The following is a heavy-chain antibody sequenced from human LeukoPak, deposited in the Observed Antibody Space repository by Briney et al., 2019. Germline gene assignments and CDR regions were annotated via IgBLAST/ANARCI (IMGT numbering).Heavy chain of an antibody. CDR2: TYYRSKWYN. J-gene: IGHJ5*02. Sequence: SQTLSLTCAISGDSFSSNSAAWNWIRQSPSRGLEWLGRTYYRSKWYNDYAVSVKSRITINPDTSKNQFSLKLSSVTAADTAVYYCARVDNVVVVPAAHTNWFDPWGQGTLVTVSS. V-gene: IGHV6-1*01. CDR1: GDSFSSNSAA. CDR3: ARVDNVVVVPAAHTNWFDP. D-gene: IGHD2-2*01.